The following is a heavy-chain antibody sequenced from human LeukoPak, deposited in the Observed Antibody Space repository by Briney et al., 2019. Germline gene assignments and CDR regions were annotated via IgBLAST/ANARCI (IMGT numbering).Heavy chain of an antibody. J-gene: IGHJ4*02. Sequence: ASVKVSCKASGYTFTSYYMHWVRQAPGQGLEWMGIINPSGGSTSYAQKFQGRVTMTRDMSTSTVYMELSSLRSEDTAVYYCARGGFPVRGVIYFDYWGQGTLVTVSS. CDR1: GYTFTSYY. CDR2: INPSGGST. D-gene: IGHD3-10*01. V-gene: IGHV1-46*01. CDR3: ARGGFPVRGVIYFDY.